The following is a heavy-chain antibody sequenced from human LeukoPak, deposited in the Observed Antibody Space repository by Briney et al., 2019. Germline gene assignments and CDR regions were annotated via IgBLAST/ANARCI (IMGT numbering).Heavy chain of an antibody. CDR2: IYYSGSI. J-gene: IGHJ3*02. CDR3: ARIYCSSTSCYFVGTSDAFDI. CDR1: GGSISSSSYY. V-gene: IGHV4-39*07. D-gene: IGHD2-2*01. Sequence: SETLSLTCTVSGGSISSSSYYWGWIRQPPGKGLEWIGSIYYSGSIYYNPSLKSRVTISVDTSKNQFSLKLSSVTAADTAVYYCARIYCSSTSCYFVGTSDAFDIWGQGTMVTVSS.